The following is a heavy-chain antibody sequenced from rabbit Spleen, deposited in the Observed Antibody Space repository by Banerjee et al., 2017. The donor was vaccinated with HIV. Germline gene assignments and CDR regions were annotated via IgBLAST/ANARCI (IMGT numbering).Heavy chain of an antibody. D-gene: IGHD8-1*01. J-gene: IGHJ6*01. V-gene: IGHV1S45*01. CDR2: IYAGSSGST. CDR1: GFSFNSGYD. Sequence: QEQLEESGGGLVKPEGSLTLTCTASGFSFNSGYDMCWVRPAPGKGLEWIACIYAGSSGSTYSATWAKGRFAISKTSSTTVTLQMTSLTAADTATYFCARDAGTSFSTYGMDLWGPGTLVTVS. CDR3: ARDAGTSFSTYGMDL.